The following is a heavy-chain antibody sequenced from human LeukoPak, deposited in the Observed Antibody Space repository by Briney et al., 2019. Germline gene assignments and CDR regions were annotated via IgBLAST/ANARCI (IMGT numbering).Heavy chain of an antibody. CDR2: VFSRATT. J-gene: IGHJ4*02. CDR1: GGSMNNYY. D-gene: IGHD1-26*01. CDR3: ARSRAAKWELPGQFDS. Sequence: SDTLSLTCTVSGGSMNNYYWNWIRQSPKKGLEWIGFVFSRATTNFNPSFRSRLTMSIDTSRNQFSLRLTSMTAADTAVYFCARSRAAKWELPGQFDSWGQGRLVPVSS. V-gene: IGHV4-4*07.